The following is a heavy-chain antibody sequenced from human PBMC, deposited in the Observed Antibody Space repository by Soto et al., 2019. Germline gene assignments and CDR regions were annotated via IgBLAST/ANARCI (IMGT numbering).Heavy chain of an antibody. V-gene: IGHV3-30*03. CDR1: GFTFSIYG. D-gene: IGHD1-26*01. Sequence: QVQLVESGGGVVQPGRSLRLSCAASGFTFSIYGMHWVRHAPGKGLEWVAMISFDGSEKYYTTSVKGRFHISRDSSKNTMYLQMDSLRVEDTAVYYCARDRRLYYSDAFDIWGQGTTVTVSS. CDR2: ISFDGSEK. CDR3: ARDRRLYYSDAFDI. J-gene: IGHJ3*02.